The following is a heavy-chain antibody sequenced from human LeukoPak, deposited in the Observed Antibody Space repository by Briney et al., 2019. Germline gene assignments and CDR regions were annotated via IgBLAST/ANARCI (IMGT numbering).Heavy chain of an antibody. CDR1: GYTFTSYG. CDR2: ISAYNGNT. CDR3: ARDNPGGLVPAAMGGNWFDP. D-gene: IGHD2-2*01. J-gene: IGHJ5*02. V-gene: IGHV1-18*01. Sequence: EASVKVSCKASGYTFTSYGISWVRQAPGQGLEWMGWISAYNGNTNYAQKLQGRVTMTTDTSTSTAYMELRSLRSDDTAVYYCARDNPGGLVPAAMGGNWFDPWGQGTLVTVSS.